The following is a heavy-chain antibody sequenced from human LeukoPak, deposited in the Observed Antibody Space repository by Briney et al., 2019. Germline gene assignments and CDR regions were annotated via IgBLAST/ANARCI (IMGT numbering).Heavy chain of an antibody. Sequence: PGGSLRLSCAASGFTFSSYAMSWVRQAPGKGLEWVSAISGSGGSTYYADSVKGRFTISRDNSKNTLYLQMNSLRAEDTAVYYCASGDGYNSEYYFDYWGQGTLVTVSS. D-gene: IGHD5-24*01. V-gene: IGHV3-23*01. CDR2: ISGSGGST. CDR1: GFTFSSYA. CDR3: ASGDGYNSEYYFDY. J-gene: IGHJ4*02.